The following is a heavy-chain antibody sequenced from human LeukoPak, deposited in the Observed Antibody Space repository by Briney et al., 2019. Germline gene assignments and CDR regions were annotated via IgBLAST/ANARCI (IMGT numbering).Heavy chain of an antibody. CDR1: GYTFTGYY. V-gene: IGHV1-2*02. D-gene: IGHD3-3*01. CDR2: INPNSGGT. CDR3: ARSVRFLEWSTQHDAFDI. Sequence: ASVKVSCKASGYTFTGYYMHWVRQAPGQGLEWMGWINPNSGGTNYAQKYQGRVTMTRDTSISTAYMELSRLRSDDMAVYYCARSVRFLEWSTQHDAFDIWGQGTMVTVSS. J-gene: IGHJ3*02.